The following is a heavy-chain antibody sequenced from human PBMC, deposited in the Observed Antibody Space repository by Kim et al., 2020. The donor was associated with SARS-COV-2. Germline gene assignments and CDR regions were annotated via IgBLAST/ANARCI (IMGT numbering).Heavy chain of an antibody. V-gene: IGHV3-21*06. CDR3: ARGMGWARFDP. Sequence: GGSLRLSCVASGFTFSSYTMNWVRQAPGKGLEWVSSISTSSSYIYYADSVKGRFTISSDNDKNSLYLQINILRVEDTAVYYCARGMGWARFDPWGQGTLVTVSS. CDR1: GFTFSSYT. J-gene: IGHJ5*02. CDR2: ISTSSSYI. D-gene: IGHD1-26*01.